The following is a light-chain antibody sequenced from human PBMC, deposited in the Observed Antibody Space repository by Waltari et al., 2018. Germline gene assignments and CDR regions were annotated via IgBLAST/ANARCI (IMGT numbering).Light chain of an antibody. V-gene: IGKV3-15*01. J-gene: IGKJ3*01. Sequence: ELVTTQATGTLSVSPADRATLACRASQGVSSNLAGYQQKPGQAPMLLINGASTTATGTPARVSGSGSGTEFTLTLSSLQSEAFAVYYCQHYNNWPPLFTFGPGTKVDIK. CDR3: QHYNNWPPLFT. CDR1: QGVSSN. CDR2: GAS.